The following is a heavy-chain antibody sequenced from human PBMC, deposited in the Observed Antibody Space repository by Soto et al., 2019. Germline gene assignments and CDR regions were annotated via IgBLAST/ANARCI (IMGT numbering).Heavy chain of an antibody. CDR2: ISAHNGNT. J-gene: IGHJ4*02. D-gene: IGHD1-1*01. Sequence: QVHLVQSGAEVKKPGASVKVSCKGSGYGFTTYGITWVRQAPGQGLEWMAWISAHNGNTNYAQKLQGRDTVTRDTSTSTAYMELRSLRSDDTAVYYCARGRYGDYWGLGVLVTVSS. CDR3: ARGRYGDY. V-gene: IGHV1-18*01. CDR1: GYGFTTYG.